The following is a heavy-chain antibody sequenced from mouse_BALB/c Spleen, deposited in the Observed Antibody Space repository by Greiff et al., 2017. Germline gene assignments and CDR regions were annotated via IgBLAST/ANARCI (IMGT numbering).Heavy chain of an antibody. CDR3: ARASYEGNAMDY. J-gene: IGHJ4*01. D-gene: IGHD2-3*01. Sequence: EVKLVESGGGLVKPGGSLKLSCAASGFTFSDYYMYWVRQTPEKRLEWVATISDGGSYTYYPDSVKGRFTISRDNAKNNLYLQMSSLKSEDTAMYYCARASYEGNAMDYWGQGTSVTVSS. CDR2: ISDGGSYT. V-gene: IGHV5-4*02. CDR1: GFTFSDYY.